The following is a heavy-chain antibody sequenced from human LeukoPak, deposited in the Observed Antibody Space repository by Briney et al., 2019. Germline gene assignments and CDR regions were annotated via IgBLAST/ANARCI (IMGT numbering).Heavy chain of an antibody. V-gene: IGHV3-7*01. CDR2: ILPDGSQK. CDR1: GFSFSNYW. CDR3: GRLAHNAWYAIDF. D-gene: IGHD2-2*01. J-gene: IGHJ4*02. Sequence: GGSLRLSCAASGFSFSNYWMSWVRQAPGKGLEWLANILPDGSQKYYVDSVKGRFTISRDNPKNSLYLQINNLRAEDTAVYYCGRLAHNAWYAIDFWGQGTLVTASS.